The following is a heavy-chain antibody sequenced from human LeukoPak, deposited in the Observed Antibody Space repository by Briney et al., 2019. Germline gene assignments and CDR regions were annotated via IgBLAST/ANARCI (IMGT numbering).Heavy chain of an antibody. V-gene: IGHV4-39*07. CDR3: ARDLGGGYSPFDY. J-gene: IGHJ4*02. CDR1: GDSISSSSYY. CDR2: SYYSGNT. Sequence: SETLSLTRTVSGDSISSSSYYWGWIRQPPGKGLEWIGSSYYSGNTYYNPSLKSRVTISVDTSKNQFSLKLSSVTAADTAVYYCARDLGGGYSPFDYWGQGTLVTVSS. D-gene: IGHD1-26*01.